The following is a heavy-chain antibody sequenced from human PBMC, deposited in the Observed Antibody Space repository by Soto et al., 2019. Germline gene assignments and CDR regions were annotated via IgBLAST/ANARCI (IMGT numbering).Heavy chain of an antibody. CDR2: IIPIFGTA. CDR3: ARELHQLRAWNWFDP. Sequence: QVQLVQSGAEVKKPGSSVKVSCKASGGTFSSYAISWVRQAAGQGLEWMGGIIPIFGTANYAQKFQGRVTINADESTSTAYMELSSLRSEDTAVYYCARELHQLRAWNWFDPWGQGTLVTVSS. V-gene: IGHV1-69*01. J-gene: IGHJ5*02. CDR1: GGTFSSYA. D-gene: IGHD2-2*01.